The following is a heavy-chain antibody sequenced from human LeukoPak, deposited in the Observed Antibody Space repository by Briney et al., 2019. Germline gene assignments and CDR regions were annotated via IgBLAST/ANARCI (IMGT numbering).Heavy chain of an antibody. CDR2: INSDGSTT. J-gene: IGHJ4*02. CDR3: ATGNYYGQDY. Sequence: PGGSLRLSCGASGFTFSSYWMHWVRQAPGKGLVWIARINSDGSTTSYADSVKGRFTISRDNDKNTLYLQMNSLRAEDTAVYYCATGNYYGQDYWGQGTLVTVSS. D-gene: IGHD3-10*01. CDR1: GFTFSSYW. V-gene: IGHV3-74*01.